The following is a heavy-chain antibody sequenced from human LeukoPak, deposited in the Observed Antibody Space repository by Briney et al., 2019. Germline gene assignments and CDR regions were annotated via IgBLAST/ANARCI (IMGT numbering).Heavy chain of an antibody. CDR1: GYTFTSYG. Sequence: ASVKVSCKASGYTFTSYGISWVRQAPGQGLEWVGWISAYNRDTNYAQKVQGRVTMTTDTSTSTAYMELRSLRSDDTAVYYCASGGSSGYYWNLDYWGQGTLVTVSS. J-gene: IGHJ4*02. CDR3: ASGGSSGYYWNLDY. CDR2: ISAYNRDT. V-gene: IGHV1-18*01. D-gene: IGHD3-22*01.